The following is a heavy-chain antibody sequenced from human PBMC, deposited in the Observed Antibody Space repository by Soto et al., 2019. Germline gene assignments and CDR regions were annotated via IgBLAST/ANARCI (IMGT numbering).Heavy chain of an antibody. CDR1: GDSISDVNYY. Sequence: QVQLQGSGPRLVKPSQTPSLTSTVSGDSISDVNYYCSWIGQSPDKGLEWICQIYDGGSTYSNPSLKSRVTVSIDASKHQFSLQLSSMSAADAGVYYCTRGSSGDKVDYWGQGTLVTVSS. CDR3: TRGSSGDKVDY. CDR2: IYDGGST. D-gene: IGHD7-27*01. V-gene: IGHV4-30-4*01. J-gene: IGHJ4*02.